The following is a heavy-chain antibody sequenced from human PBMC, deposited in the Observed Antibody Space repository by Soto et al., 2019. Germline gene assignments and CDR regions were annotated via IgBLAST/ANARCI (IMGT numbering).Heavy chain of an antibody. CDR1: GFSFSSYA. CDR2: ISGSGGST. Sequence: EESTRLSCAASGFSFSSYAMSWVRQAPGKGLEWVSAISGSGGSTYYADSVKGRFTISRDNSKNTLYLQMNSLRAEDTAVYYCAKDLIPPTHWGQGTLVTVSS. D-gene: IGHD2-2*02. J-gene: IGHJ4*02. CDR3: AKDLIPPTH. V-gene: IGHV3-23*01.